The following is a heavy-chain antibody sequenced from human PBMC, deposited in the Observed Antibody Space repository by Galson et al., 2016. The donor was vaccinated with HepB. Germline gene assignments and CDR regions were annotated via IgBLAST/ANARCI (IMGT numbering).Heavy chain of an antibody. Sequence: SETLSLTCVVQGGSLSGYFWSWIRQSPGKGLECIGEINHRGSTSYSPSLKSRVTMSVDTSKNQFSLTLTSVTAADTAVYYCARGPESGGSYFHRDDPFDIWGQGTMVIVSS. V-gene: IGHV4-34*01. CDR2: INHRGST. CDR3: ARGPESGGSYFHRDDPFDI. D-gene: IGHD6-25*01. J-gene: IGHJ3*02. CDR1: GGSLSGYF.